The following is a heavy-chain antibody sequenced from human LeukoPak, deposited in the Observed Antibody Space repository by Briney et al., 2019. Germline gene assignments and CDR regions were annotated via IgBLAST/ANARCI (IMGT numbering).Heavy chain of an antibody. J-gene: IGHJ6*03. CDR1: GGTFSSYA. Sequence: ASVKVSCKASGGTFSSYAISWVRQAPGQALEWMGGIVPIFGTANYAQKFQGRVTITADKSTSTAYMELSSLRSEDTAVYYCARSPTYDILTGYPSYMDVWGKGTTVTVSS. CDR2: IVPIFGTA. D-gene: IGHD3-9*01. CDR3: ARSPTYDILTGYPSYMDV. V-gene: IGHV1-69*06.